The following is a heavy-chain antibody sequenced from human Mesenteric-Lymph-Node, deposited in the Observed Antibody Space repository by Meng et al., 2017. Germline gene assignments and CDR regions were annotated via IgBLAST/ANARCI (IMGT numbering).Heavy chain of an antibody. Sequence: QGERQGSGPGLVEPSQTLSLTCTVSGGSMSSGNYYWSWIRQPPGKGLEWIGYIHHSGSAYYNPSLKSRVSISVDTSKNQFSLNLNSMTAADTAVYYCASFDHIPRRNYFDYWGQGTLVTVSS. D-gene: IGHD2-21*01. CDR2: IHHSGSA. CDR1: GGSMSSGNYY. V-gene: IGHV4-30-4*01. CDR3: ASFDHIPRRNYFDY. J-gene: IGHJ4*02.